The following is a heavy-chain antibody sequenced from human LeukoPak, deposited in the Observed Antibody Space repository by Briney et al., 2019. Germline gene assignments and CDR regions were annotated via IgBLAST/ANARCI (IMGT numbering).Heavy chain of an antibody. CDR1: GYTFTSYV. Sequence: GASVKISCKASGYTFTSYVVNWVRQAPGQGLEWMGGIIPIFGTANYAQKFQGRVTITADESTSTAYVELSSLRSEDTAVYYCARAGRQQLVYNWFDPWGQGTLVTVSS. V-gene: IGHV1-69*13. J-gene: IGHJ5*02. CDR2: IIPIFGTA. CDR3: ARAGRQQLVYNWFDP. D-gene: IGHD6-13*01.